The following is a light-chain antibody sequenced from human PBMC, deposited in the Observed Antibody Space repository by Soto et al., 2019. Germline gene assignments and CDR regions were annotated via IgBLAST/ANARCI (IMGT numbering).Light chain of an antibody. CDR3: QQANSFPPT. J-gene: IGKJ5*01. CDR2: GAS. Sequence: EVVLTQSPSPLSLSPRERATLSCRASQSVSSSYLAWYQQKPGQAPRLLIYGASSRATGIPDRFSGSGSGTDFTLTISSLQPEDFATYYCQQANSFPPTVGQGTRLAI. V-gene: IGKV3-20*01. CDR1: QSVSSSY.